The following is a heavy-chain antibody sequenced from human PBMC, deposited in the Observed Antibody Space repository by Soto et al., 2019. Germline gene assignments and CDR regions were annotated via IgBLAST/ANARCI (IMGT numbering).Heavy chain of an antibody. J-gene: IGHJ4*02. Sequence: QVQVVQSGAEVKKPGSSVKVSCKASGGSYSTYTISWVRQAPGQGPEWMGRIFPILGIAYYAQACQGRVTITADKSTSTVYMELSDLRSEDTALYYCARESVGDYALLDYWGQGTLVTVSS. CDR2: IFPILGIA. V-gene: IGHV1-69*08. CDR1: GGSYSTYT. CDR3: ARESVGDYALLDY. D-gene: IGHD4-17*01.